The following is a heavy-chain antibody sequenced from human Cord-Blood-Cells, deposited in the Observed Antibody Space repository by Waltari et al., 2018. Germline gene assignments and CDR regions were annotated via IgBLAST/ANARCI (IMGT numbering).Heavy chain of an antibody. V-gene: IGHV4-34*01. Sequence: QVQLQQWGAGLLKPSETLSLTCAVYGGSFSGYYWSWIRQPPGKGLEWIGEINHSGSTNYNPSLKSRVTISVDTSKNQFSLKLSSVTAADTAVYYCARGPRSRDGYNYVDYWGQGTLVTVSS. J-gene: IGHJ4*02. CDR2: INHSGST. CDR1: GGSFSGYY. CDR3: ARGPRSRDGYNYVDY. D-gene: IGHD5-12*01.